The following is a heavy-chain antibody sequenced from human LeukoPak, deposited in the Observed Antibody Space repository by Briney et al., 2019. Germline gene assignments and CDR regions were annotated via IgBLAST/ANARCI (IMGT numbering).Heavy chain of an antibody. CDR1: GYTFTGYY. CDR2: INPNSGGT. V-gene: IGHV1-2*06. D-gene: IGHD3-10*01. J-gene: IGHJ4*02. CDR3: ARPYYYGSGKNYFDY. Sequence: ASVKVSCKASGYTFTGYYMHWVRQAPGQGLEWMGRINPNSGGTNYAQKFQGRVTMTRDTSISTAYMELSRLRSDDTAVSYCARPYYYGSGKNYFDYWGQGTLVTVSS.